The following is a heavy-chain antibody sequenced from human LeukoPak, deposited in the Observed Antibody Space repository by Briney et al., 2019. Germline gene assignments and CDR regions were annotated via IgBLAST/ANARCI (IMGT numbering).Heavy chain of an antibody. V-gene: IGHV3-9*01. CDR2: ISWNSGSI. J-gene: IGHJ4*02. D-gene: IGHD6-19*01. CDR1: GFTFDDYA. CDR3: AKGSVAAQVYYFDY. Sequence: GRSLRLSCAASGFTFDDYAIHWVRQPPGKGLEWVSGISWNSGSIGYADSVKGRFTISRNNAKNSLYLQMNSLRAEDTALYYCAKGSVAAQVYYFDYWGQGTLVTVSP.